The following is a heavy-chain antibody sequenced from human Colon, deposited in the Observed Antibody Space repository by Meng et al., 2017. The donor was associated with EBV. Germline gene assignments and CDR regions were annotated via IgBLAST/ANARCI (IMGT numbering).Heavy chain of an antibody. CDR1: GGSINRGDYF. CDR2: IYYSGFT. J-gene: IGHJ5*02. D-gene: IGHD6-19*01. Sequence: LHEACRGLAQSSHHHFHTAPGSGGSINRGDYFWSWIRQPPGKGLEWIAYIYYSGFTYYTPSLKRRVTVSIDTSRNQFSLWLTSVTAADTAVYYCVRSSGWVKTGFDPWGQGTLVTVSS. CDR3: VRSSGWVKTGFDP. V-gene: IGHV4-30-4*01.